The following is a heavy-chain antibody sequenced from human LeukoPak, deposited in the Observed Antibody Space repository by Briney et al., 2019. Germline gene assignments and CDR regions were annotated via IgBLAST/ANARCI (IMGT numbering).Heavy chain of an antibody. CDR2: ISYDGSNK. J-gene: IGHJ4*02. CDR1: GYTFTSYD. CDR3: ARDYYDSSGG. V-gene: IGHV3-30*04. D-gene: IGHD3-22*01. Sequence: SCKASGYTFTSYDINWVRQAPGKGLEWVAVISYDGSNKYYADSVKGRFTISRDNSKNTLYLQMNSLRAEDTAVYYCARDYYDSSGGWGQGTLVTVSS.